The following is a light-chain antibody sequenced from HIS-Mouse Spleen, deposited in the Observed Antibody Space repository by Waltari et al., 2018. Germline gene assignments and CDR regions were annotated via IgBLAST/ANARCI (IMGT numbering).Light chain of an antibody. J-gene: IGKJ4*01. CDR2: WAS. CDR3: QQYYSTPT. Sequence: DIVMTQSPDSLAVSLGERATINCKSSQSVLYSSKNKNYLAWYQQKPGQTPKLLIYWASTREYGVPDRFSGSGSGTDFTLTISSLQAEDVAVYYCQQYYSTPTFGGGTKVEIK. V-gene: IGKV4-1*01. CDR1: QSVLYSSKNKNY.